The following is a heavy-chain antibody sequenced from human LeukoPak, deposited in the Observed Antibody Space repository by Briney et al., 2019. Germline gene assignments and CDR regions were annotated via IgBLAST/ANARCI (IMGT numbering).Heavy chain of an antibody. J-gene: IGHJ4*02. CDR2: IYSGGST. Sequence: GGSLRLSCAASGFTVSSNYMSWVRQAPGKGLEWVSVIYSGGSTYYADSVKGRFTISRDNSKNTLYLQMNSLRAEDTALYYCAISDSSGYSPFDYWGQGTLVTVSS. CDR1: GFTVSSNY. V-gene: IGHV3-66*01. D-gene: IGHD3-22*01. CDR3: AISDSSGYSPFDY.